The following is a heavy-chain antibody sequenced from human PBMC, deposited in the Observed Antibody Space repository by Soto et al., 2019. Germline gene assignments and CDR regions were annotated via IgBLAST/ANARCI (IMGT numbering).Heavy chain of an antibody. J-gene: IGHJ6*01. CDR3: TTDLEQGYYDILTAYHYYSHYGMEV. Sequence: VGSLRLSCASSVCTFSNAWMSCVRHAPGKWLEWVGRIKSKTDGGTTDYAAPVKGRFTISRDDSKNTLYLQMNSLKTEDTAVYYSTTDLEQGYYDILTAYHYYSHYGMEVWGQGTTVIVS. V-gene: IGHV3-15*01. D-gene: IGHD3-9*01. CDR1: VCTFSNAW. CDR2: IKSKTDGGTT.